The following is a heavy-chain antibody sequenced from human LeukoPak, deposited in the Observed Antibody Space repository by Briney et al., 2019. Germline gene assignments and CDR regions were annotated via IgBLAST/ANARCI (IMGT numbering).Heavy chain of an antibody. Sequence: SETLSLTCTVSGASISSSSYYWGWIRQPPGKGLEWIGTIYYSVSTYYNPSLKSRLTISVDTSKNQFSLNLSSVTAADTALYYCARVFEGDFWSGYEDYWGQGTLVTVSS. CDR3: ARVFEGDFWSGYEDY. CDR1: GASISSSSYY. D-gene: IGHD3-3*01. CDR2: IYYSVST. J-gene: IGHJ4*02. V-gene: IGHV4-39*07.